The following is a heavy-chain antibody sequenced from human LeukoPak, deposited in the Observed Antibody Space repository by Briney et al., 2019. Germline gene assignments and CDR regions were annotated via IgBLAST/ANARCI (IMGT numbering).Heavy chain of an antibody. CDR3: AVWTDRGYSY. Sequence: GRSLRLSCTASGFTFSRSWMNWIRQAPGKGLEWVANINPDGDGMRFVDSVKGRFTMSRDNAQSSLHLQMNSLRVEDTAFYYCAVWTDRGYSYWGQGVLVTVSS. D-gene: IGHD5-12*01. V-gene: IGHV3-7*01. CDR1: GFTFSRSW. CDR2: INPDGDGM. J-gene: IGHJ4*02.